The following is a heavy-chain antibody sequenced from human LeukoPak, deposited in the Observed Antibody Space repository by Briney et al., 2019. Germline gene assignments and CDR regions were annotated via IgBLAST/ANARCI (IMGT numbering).Heavy chain of an antibody. J-gene: IGHJ4*02. CDR2: ISSSSSTI. CDR1: GFTFSNAW. D-gene: IGHD6-19*01. V-gene: IGHV3-48*01. Sequence: PGGSLRLSRAASGFTFSNAWMSWVRQAPGKGLEWVSYISSSSSTIYYADSVKGRFTISRDNSKNTLYLQMNSLRAEDTAVYYCARVRNSGGWYYFDYWGQGTLVTVSS. CDR3: ARVRNSGGWYYFDY.